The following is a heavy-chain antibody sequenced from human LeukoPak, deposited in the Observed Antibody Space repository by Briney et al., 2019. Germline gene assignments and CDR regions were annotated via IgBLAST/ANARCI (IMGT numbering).Heavy chain of an antibody. CDR3: ARRSIAAAGKKPAFDY. Sequence: SETLSLTCTVSGGSISSSSYYWGWIRQPPGKGLEWIGSIYYSGSTYYNPSLKSRVTISVDTSKNQFSLKLSSVTAADTAVYYCARRSIAAAGKKPAFDYWGQGTLVTVSS. CDR1: GGSISSSSYY. V-gene: IGHV4-39*01. J-gene: IGHJ4*02. CDR2: IYYSGST. D-gene: IGHD6-13*01.